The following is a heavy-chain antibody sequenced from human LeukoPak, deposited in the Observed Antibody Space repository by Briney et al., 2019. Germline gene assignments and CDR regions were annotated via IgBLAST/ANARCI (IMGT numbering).Heavy chain of an antibody. Sequence: SETLSLTCTVSGGSISGTYYWSWIRQPPGQGLEWIGYIYYTGTTDSDPSLKSRVTISLDTSKNQFSLNLSSVTAADTAVYYCARRWVYDKRAFDAWGQGTMVTVSS. CDR1: GGSISGTYY. D-gene: IGHD3-16*01. CDR2: IYYTGTT. V-gene: IGHV4-59*08. CDR3: ARRWVYDKRAFDA. J-gene: IGHJ3*01.